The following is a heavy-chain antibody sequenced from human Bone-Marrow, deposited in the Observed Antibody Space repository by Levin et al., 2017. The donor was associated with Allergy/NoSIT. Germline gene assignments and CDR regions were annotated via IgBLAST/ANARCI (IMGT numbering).Heavy chain of an antibody. V-gene: IGHV3-33*01. D-gene: IGHD5-18*01. Sequence: PGGSLRLSCAASGFTFSSYGMHWVRQAPGKGLEWVAVIWYDGSNKYYADSVKGRFTISRDNSKNTLYLQMNSLRAEDTAVYYCARGSDEIQLCPPGYYYYGMDVWGQGTTVTVSS. CDR1: GFTFSSYG. CDR2: IWYDGSNK. CDR3: ARGSDEIQLCPPGYYYYGMDV. J-gene: IGHJ6*02.